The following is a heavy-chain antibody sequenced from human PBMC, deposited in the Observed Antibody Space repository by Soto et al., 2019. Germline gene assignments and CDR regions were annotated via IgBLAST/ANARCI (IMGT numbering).Heavy chain of an antibody. CDR3: ARDGPMDRAFDI. CDR2: ISAYNGNT. V-gene: IGHV1-18*01. J-gene: IGHJ3*02. CDR1: GYTFTSYG. D-gene: IGHD3-10*01. Sequence: ASVKVSCKASGYTFTSYGISRVRQAPGQGLEWMGWISAYNGNTNYAQKLQGRVTMTTDTSTSTAYMALRSLRSDDTAVYYCARDGPMDRAFDIWGQGTMVTVSS.